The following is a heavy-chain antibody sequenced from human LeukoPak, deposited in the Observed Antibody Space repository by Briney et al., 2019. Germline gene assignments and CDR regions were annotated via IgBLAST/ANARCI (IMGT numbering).Heavy chain of an antibody. Sequence: SQTLSLTCTVSGGSISSGGYYWSWIRQHPGKGLEWIGYIYYSGSTYYNPSLKSRVTISVDTSKNQFSLKLSSVTAADTAVYYCARDSVLGDERAFDIWGQGTMVTVSS. D-gene: IGHD2-8*02. CDR2: IYYSGST. CDR3: ARDSVLGDERAFDI. CDR1: GGSISSGGYY. V-gene: IGHV4-31*03. J-gene: IGHJ3*02.